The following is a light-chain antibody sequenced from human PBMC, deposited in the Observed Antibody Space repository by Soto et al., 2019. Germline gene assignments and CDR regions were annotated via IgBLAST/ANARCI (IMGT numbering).Light chain of an antibody. J-gene: IGKJ5*01. CDR2: AAS. V-gene: IGKV1-17*03. CDR1: QGIGNY. Sequence: DIQMTRSPSAMSASVGDRVTITCRASQGIGNYLAWFQQKPGKVPKRLIYAASNLQSGVPSRFSGSGSGSDFTLTISSLQPEDFATYFCQQSYTTPITFGQGTRLEIK. CDR3: QQSYTTPIT.